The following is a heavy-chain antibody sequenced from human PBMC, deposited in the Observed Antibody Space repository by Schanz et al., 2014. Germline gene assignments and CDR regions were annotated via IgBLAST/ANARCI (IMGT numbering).Heavy chain of an antibody. Sequence: VQLVESGGGVVQPGRSLRLSCAGSGFSFSDYGMHWVRQAPGRGLEWVSAISGSGAGTYYADSVKGRFTISRDNARYSLYLEMNSLRAEDTAVYYCARGRARQLVHWFDPWGQGTLVTVSS. CDR3: ARGRARQLVHWFDP. CDR1: GFSFSDYG. D-gene: IGHD6-13*01. V-gene: IGHV3-21*01. J-gene: IGHJ5*02. CDR2: ISGSGAGT.